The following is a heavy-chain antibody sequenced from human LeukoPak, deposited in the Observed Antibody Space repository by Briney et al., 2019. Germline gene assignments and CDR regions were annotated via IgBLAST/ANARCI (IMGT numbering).Heavy chain of an antibody. CDR3: ARDLGVTTSWFDP. CDR1: GFTFSSYS. J-gene: IGHJ5*02. CDR2: ISSSSSYI. V-gene: IGHV3-21*04. D-gene: IGHD4-17*01. Sequence: GGSLRLSCAASGFTFSSYSMNWVRQAPGKGLEWVSSISSSSSYIYYADSVKGRFTISRDNAKYSLYLQMNSLRAEDTAVYYCARDLGVTTSWFDPWGQGTLVTVSS.